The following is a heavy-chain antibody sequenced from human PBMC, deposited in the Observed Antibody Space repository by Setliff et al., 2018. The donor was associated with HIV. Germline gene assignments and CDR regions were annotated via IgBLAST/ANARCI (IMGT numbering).Heavy chain of an antibody. CDR1: GGSISSTNYY. J-gene: IGHJ4*02. Sequence: SETLSLSCTVSGGSISSTNYYWGWIRQTPGKGLEWIGSIYYSGTTYYNPPLKSRVTMSVDTSTSRPSLKVHSVTAADTAMYYCARGSHGTSWTDYWGQGTLVTVSS. CDR2: IYYSGTT. CDR3: ARGSHGTSWTDY. D-gene: IGHD6-13*01. V-gene: IGHV4-39*07.